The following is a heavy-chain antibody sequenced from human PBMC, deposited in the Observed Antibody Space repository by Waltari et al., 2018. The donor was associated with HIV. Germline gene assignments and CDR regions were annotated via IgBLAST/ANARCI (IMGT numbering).Heavy chain of an antibody. CDR2: IYYSGST. D-gene: IGHD3-10*01. Sequence: QVQLQESGPGLVKPSQTLSLTCTVSGGPFRSGGYYWSWIRPDPGKGLEWIGYIYYSGSTYYNPSLKSRVTISVDTSKNQFSLKLSSVTAADTAVYYCARDITMVRGALGGMDVWGQGTTVTVSS. CDR3: ARDITMVRGALGGMDV. V-gene: IGHV4-31*03. CDR1: GGPFRSGGYY. J-gene: IGHJ6*02.